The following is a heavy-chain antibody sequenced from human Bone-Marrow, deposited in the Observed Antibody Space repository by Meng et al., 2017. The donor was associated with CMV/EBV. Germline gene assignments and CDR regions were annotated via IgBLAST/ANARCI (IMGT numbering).Heavy chain of an antibody. D-gene: IGHD2/OR15-2a*01. CDR2: IRSKAYGGTT. V-gene: IGHV3-49*04. CDR1: GFTFGDYA. Sequence: GESLKISCTASGFTFGDYAMSWVRQAPGKGLEWVGFIRSKAYGGTTEYAASVKGRFTISRDDSKSIAYLQMNSLKTEDTAVYYCARWGSFLAAIDQEDAFDIWGQGTMVAVSS. CDR3: ARWGSFLAAIDQEDAFDI. J-gene: IGHJ3*02.